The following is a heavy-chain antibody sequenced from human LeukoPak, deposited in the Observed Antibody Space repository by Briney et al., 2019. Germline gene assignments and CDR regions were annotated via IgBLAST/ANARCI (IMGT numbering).Heavy chain of an antibody. CDR2: IYYSGST. J-gene: IGHJ2*01. D-gene: IGHD1-26*01. V-gene: IGHV4-59*01. Sequence: SETLSLTCAVYGGSISSYYWSWIRQPPGKGLEWIGYIYYSGSTNYNPSLKSRVTISVDTSKNQFSLKLSSVTAADTAVYYCAREEAPGSMEVWGRGTLVTVSS. CDR3: AREEAPGSMEV. CDR1: GGSISSYY.